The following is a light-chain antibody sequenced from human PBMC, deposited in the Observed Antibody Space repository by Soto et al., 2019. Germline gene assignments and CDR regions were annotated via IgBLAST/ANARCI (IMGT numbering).Light chain of an antibody. CDR1: SSDVGGYDF. Sequence: QSALTQPRSVSGSPGQSVAISCTGTSSDVGGYDFVSWYQQHPGKAPQLMIYDVTKRPSGVPDRFSATKSGNTASLTISGSQAEDEADYYCCSYTATYPLLGGGTKLTVL. CDR3: CSYTATYPL. V-gene: IGLV2-11*01. J-gene: IGLJ2*01. CDR2: DVT.